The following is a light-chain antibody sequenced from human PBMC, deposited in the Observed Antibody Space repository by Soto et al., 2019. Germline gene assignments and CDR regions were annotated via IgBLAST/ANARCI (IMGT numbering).Light chain of an antibody. J-gene: IGLJ2*01. Sequence: QSVLTQPPSVSGAPGQRVTISCTGSSSNIGAGYDVHWYQQLPWTAPKLLIFGNTNRPSGVPDRFSGSKSGTSASLAITGLQAEDQADYYCQSYDSSLIGVVFGGGTKATVL. CDR3: QSYDSSLIGVV. CDR1: SSNIGAGYD. CDR2: GNT. V-gene: IGLV1-40*01.